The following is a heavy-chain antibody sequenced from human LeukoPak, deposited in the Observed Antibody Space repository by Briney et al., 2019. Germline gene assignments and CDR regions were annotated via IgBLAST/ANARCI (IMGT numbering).Heavy chain of an antibody. D-gene: IGHD3-22*01. Sequence: GGSLRLSCVVSGFRFSDYYMSWIRQTPGKGLELISYISGSGDAIYYTDSVKGRFTISRDNAKNSLYLQLDNLSAEDTAFYYCASLYDSTGFCFDYWGQGALITVS. CDR3: ASLYDSTGFCFDY. V-gene: IGHV3-11*01. CDR2: ISGSGDAI. J-gene: IGHJ4*02. CDR1: GFRFSDYY.